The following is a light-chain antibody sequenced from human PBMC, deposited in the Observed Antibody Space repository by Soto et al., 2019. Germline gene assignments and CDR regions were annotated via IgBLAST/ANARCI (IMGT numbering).Light chain of an antibody. CDR1: QSVSSGY. V-gene: IGKV3-20*01. J-gene: IGKJ1*01. Sequence: EIVLTQSPGTLSLSPVERDALSCRVVQSVSSGYLGWYQQKPGQSPRRLIYGASSRATGIPDRFSGSGSGTDFTLTISRLEPEDFAVYYCQQDGISPRTFGQGTKVDIK. CDR3: QQDGISPRT. CDR2: GAS.